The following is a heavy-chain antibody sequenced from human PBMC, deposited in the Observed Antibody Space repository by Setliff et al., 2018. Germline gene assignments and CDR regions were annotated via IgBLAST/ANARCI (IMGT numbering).Heavy chain of an antibody. V-gene: IGHV4-38-2*01. CDR2: IYHSGST. CDR3: ARHSSRPY. CDR1: GYSISSGYY. J-gene: IGHJ4*02. Sequence: NPSETLSLTCAVSGYSISSGYYWGWIRQPPGKGLEWIGSIYHSGSTYYNPSLKSRVTISVDTSKNQFSLKLSSVTAADTAVYYCARHSSRPYWGQGTLVTVS.